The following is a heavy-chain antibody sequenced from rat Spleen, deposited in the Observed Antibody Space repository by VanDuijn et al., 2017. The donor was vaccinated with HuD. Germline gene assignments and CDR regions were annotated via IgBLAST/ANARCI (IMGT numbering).Heavy chain of an antibody. V-gene: IGHV5-25*01. Sequence: EVQLVESGGGLVQPGRSMKLSCAASGFTFSSFAMAWVRQAPTKGLEWVASISYEGGNTYYRDSVKGRFTISRDNAKSSLYLQMDSLRSEDTSTYYCAKVITTVVKGYFDYWGQGVMVTVSS. CDR3: AKVITTVVKGYFDY. D-gene: IGHD1-1*01. J-gene: IGHJ2*01. CDR2: ISYEGGNT. CDR1: GFTFSSFA.